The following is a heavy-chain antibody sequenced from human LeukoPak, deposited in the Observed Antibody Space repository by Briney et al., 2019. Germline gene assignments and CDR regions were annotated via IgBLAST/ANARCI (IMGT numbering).Heavy chain of an antibody. Sequence: SETLSLTCTVSGDSISSGDYYWSWIRQPAGKGLECIGEIYHSGTTNYNPSLKSRVTISVDKSMNHFSLKLNSVTAADTAVYYCARAFLVGYSPEEYSFDYWGQGTLVTVSS. V-gene: IGHV4-61*10. D-gene: IGHD2-15*01. CDR2: IYHSGTT. J-gene: IGHJ4*02. CDR3: ARAFLVGYSPEEYSFDY. CDR1: GDSISSGDYY.